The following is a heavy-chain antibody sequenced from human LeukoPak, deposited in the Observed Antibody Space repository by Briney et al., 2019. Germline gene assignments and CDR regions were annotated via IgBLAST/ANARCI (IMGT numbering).Heavy chain of an antibody. Sequence: SVKVSCKASGGTFSSYAISWVRQAPGQGLEWMGEIIPIFGTANHAQKFQGRVTITADESTSTAYMELSSLRSEDTAVYYCARDSRTYSSGASWGQGTLVTVSS. CDR3: ARDSRTYSSGAS. V-gene: IGHV1-69*13. CDR1: GGTFSSYA. J-gene: IGHJ5*02. CDR2: IIPIFGTA. D-gene: IGHD6-19*01.